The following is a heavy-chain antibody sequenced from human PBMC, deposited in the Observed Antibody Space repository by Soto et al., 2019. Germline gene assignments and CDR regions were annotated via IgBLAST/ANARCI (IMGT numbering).Heavy chain of an antibody. CDR3: ARVLNYGDYSYYYYGTDV. Sequence: GGSLRLSCAASGFTFSSYAMSWVRQAPGKGLEWVSAISGSGGSTYYADSVKGRFTISRDNSKNTLYLQMNSLRAEDTAVYYCARVLNYGDYSYYYYGTDVWGQGTTVTVSS. V-gene: IGHV3-23*01. D-gene: IGHD4-17*01. J-gene: IGHJ6*02. CDR2: ISGSGGST. CDR1: GFTFSSYA.